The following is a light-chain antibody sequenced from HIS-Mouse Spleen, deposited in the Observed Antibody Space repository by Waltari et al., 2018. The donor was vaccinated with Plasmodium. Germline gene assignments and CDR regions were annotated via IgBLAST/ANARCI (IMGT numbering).Light chain of an antibody. CDR3: QVWDSSSDHPV. CDR1: NIGSKS. V-gene: IGLV3-21*02. CDR2: DGT. Sequence: SYVLTQPPSVSVAPGQTARITCGGNNIGSKSVHWYQQKPGQAPVLVVYDGTDRPSGVPERFSGSHSGNTANLTISRVEAGDEADYYCQVWDSSSDHPVFGGGTKLTVL. J-gene: IGLJ2*01.